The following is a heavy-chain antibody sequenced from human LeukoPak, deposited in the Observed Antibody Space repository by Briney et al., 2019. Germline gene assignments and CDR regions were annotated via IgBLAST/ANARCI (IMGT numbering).Heavy chain of an antibody. CDR2: IWYDESKK. V-gene: IGHV3-30*02. J-gene: IGHJ5*02. Sequence: GGSLRLSCAASGFIFSNYGMHWVRQAPGKGLEWVSYIWYDESKKYHADSVKGRFTISRDTSKNTLYLQMNSLRADDTAVYYCAREGFDPWGQGTLVTVSS. CDR3: AREGFDP. D-gene: IGHD1-26*01. CDR1: GFIFSNYG.